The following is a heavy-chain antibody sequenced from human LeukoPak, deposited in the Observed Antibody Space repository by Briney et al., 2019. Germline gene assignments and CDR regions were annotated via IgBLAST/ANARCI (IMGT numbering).Heavy chain of an antibody. CDR3: ARDSDFMTTATYFDY. J-gene: IGHJ4*02. CDR1: GGSISSGDYY. Sequence: PSETLSLTCTVSGGSISSGDYYWSWIRQPPGKGLEWIGYIYYSGSTYYNLSLKSRVTISVDTSKNQFSLKLSSVTAADTAVYYCARDSDFMTTATYFDYWGQGTLVTVSS. V-gene: IGHV4-30-4*01. D-gene: IGHD4-17*01. CDR2: IYYSGST.